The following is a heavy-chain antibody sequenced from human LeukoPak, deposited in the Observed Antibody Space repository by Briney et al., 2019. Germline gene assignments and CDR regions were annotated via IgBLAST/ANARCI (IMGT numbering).Heavy chain of an antibody. Sequence: GGSLRLSCAASGFTFSSYAMSWVRQAPGKGLEWVSATSGSGGSTYYADSVKGRFTISRDNSKNTLYLQMNSLRAEDTAVYYCATWGLIVVVVAGFDYWGQGTLVTVSS. J-gene: IGHJ4*02. CDR1: GFTFSSYA. D-gene: IGHD2-15*01. CDR3: ATWGLIVVVVAGFDY. V-gene: IGHV3-23*01. CDR2: TSGSGGST.